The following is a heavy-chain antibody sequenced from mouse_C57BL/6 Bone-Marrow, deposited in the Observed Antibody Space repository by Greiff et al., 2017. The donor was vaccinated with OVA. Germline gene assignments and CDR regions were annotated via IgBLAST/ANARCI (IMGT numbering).Heavy chain of an antibody. J-gene: IGHJ1*03. D-gene: IGHD2-10*02. V-gene: IGHV1-74*01. Sequence: QVHLQQPGADLVKPGASVKVSCKASGYTFTSYWMPWVKQRPGKGLEWIGRIHPADSDTNSNQTLKGRATLPVDNSYSNAYMQLSSLTSEHSAVYYCAIKLVCPLYWYFDVWGTGTTVTVSS. CDR3: AIKLVCPLYWYFDV. CDR2: IHPADSDT. CDR1: GYTFTSYW.